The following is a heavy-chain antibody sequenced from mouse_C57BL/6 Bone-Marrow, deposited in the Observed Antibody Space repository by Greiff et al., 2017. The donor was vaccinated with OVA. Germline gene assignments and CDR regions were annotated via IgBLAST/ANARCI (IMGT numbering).Heavy chain of an antibody. Sequence: EVQLVESGGGLVKPGGSLKLSCAASGFTFSDYGMHWVRQAPEQGLEWVAYISSGGSTIYYAHTVKGRFTISRDNAKNTLFLKMTRLRSEDTAMYYCAREVRWYFDVWGTGTTVTVSS. V-gene: IGHV5-17*01. D-gene: IGHD2-1*01. CDR1: GFTFSDYG. J-gene: IGHJ1*03. CDR3: AREVRWYFDV. CDR2: ISSGGSTI.